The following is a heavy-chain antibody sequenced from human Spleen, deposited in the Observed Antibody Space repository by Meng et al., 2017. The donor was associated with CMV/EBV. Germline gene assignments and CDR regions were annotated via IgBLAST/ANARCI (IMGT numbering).Heavy chain of an antibody. CDR3: AREGSYGDFDY. Sequence: QLQLPESGPALVNPSEPVSLTCTVSGGSISSSSYYWGWIRQPPGKGLEWIGSIYYSGSTNYNPSLKSRVTMSVDTSKNQFSLKLSSVTAADTAVYDCAREGSYGDFDYWGQGTLVTVSS. J-gene: IGHJ4*02. CDR1: GGSISSSSYY. D-gene: IGHD5-18*01. V-gene: IGHV4-39*07. CDR2: IYYSGST.